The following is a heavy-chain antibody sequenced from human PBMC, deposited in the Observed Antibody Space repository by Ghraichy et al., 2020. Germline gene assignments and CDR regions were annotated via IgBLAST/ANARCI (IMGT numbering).Heavy chain of an antibody. V-gene: IGHV4-39*07. J-gene: IGHJ6*02. Sequence: SETLSLTCTVSGGSISSSRYYWGWIRQPPGKGLEWLGSIHYSGTTYYNPSLQSRVTISVDTSKNQFSLKLSSLTAADTAVYYCAREWIELWTHGMDVWGQGTMVTVSS. CDR3: AREWIELWTHGMDV. CDR2: IHYSGTT. CDR1: GGSISSSRYY. D-gene: IGHD5-18*01.